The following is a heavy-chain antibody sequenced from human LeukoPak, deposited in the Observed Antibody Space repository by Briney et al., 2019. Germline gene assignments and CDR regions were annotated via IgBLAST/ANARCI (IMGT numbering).Heavy chain of an antibody. CDR2: IYYSGST. CDR1: GASISTATYY. D-gene: IGHD3-22*01. J-gene: IGHJ4*02. CDR3: TSRGWIVGLVDY. V-gene: IGHV4-39*01. Sequence: SETLSLTCTVSGASISTATYYWGWIRQSPGKGLEWIAKIYYSGSTYYNPSLKSRVSISADTSKNQFSLKLSSVTAADTAVYYCTSRGWIVGLVDYWGQGTLVTVSS.